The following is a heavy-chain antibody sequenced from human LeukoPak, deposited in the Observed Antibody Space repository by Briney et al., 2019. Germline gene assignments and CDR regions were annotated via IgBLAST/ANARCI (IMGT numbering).Heavy chain of an antibody. Sequence: SGGSLRLSCAASGFTFSSYAMNWVRQAPGKGLEWVSVISGGDTTTYYSDSVKGRFTISRDNAKNSLYLQMNSLRAEDTAVYYCASQGIAVAGTPPYWGQGTLVTVSS. CDR2: ISGGDTTT. D-gene: IGHD6-19*01. V-gene: IGHV3-21*01. J-gene: IGHJ4*02. CDR3: ASQGIAVAGTPPY. CDR1: GFTFSSYA.